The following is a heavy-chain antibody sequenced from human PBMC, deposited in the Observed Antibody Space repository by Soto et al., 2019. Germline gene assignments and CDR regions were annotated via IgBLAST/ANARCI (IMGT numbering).Heavy chain of an antibody. CDR3: AKPSYSGYDYDYYYSFDV. Sequence: PGGSLRLSCAASGFSFSIYSLSWVRQAPGKGLEWVSTISGTGGGTNYADSVKGRFTISRDNSKNTLYLQMNSLRAEDTAVYYCAKPSYSGYDYDYYYSFDVWGRGTTVTVSS. CDR2: ISGTGGGT. CDR1: GFSFSIYS. V-gene: IGHV3-23*01. J-gene: IGHJ6*02. D-gene: IGHD5-12*01.